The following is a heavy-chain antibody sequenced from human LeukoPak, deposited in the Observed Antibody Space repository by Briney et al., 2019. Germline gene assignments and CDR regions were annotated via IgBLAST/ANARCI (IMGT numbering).Heavy chain of an antibody. J-gene: IGHJ3*01. D-gene: IGHD1/OR15-1a*01. CDR3: AREFRTSTWSFDAFDL. CDR2: INPTSGAT. CDR1: GYTFTVYH. Sequence: ASVKVSCKASGYTFTVYHMHWVRQAPGQGFDWVGWINPTSGATNYVQKFQGRVTLTRDTSNSTSYMDLSSLRSDDTAVYYCAREFRTSTWSFDAFDLWGQGTVVTVSS. V-gene: IGHV1-2*02.